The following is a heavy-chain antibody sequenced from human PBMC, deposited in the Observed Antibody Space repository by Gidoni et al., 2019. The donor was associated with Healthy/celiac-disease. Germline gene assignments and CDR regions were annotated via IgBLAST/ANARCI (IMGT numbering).Heavy chain of an antibody. CDR2: ISWNSGSI. V-gene: IGHV3-9*01. J-gene: IGHJ4*02. CDR3: AKDMGQQWLVSEGVDY. D-gene: IGHD6-19*01. Sequence: EVQLVESGGGLVQPGRSLRLSCAASGFTFDDYAMHWVRQAPGKGLEWVSGISWNSGSIGYADSVKGRFTISRDNAKNSLYLQMNSLRAEDTALYYCAKDMGQQWLVSEGVDYWGQGTLVTVSS. CDR1: GFTFDDYA.